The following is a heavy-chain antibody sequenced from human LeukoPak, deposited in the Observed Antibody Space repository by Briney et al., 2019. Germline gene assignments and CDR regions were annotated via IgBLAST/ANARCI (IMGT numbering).Heavy chain of an antibody. D-gene: IGHD3-22*01. Sequence: SSQTLSLTCTVSGGSISSGSYYWSWIRQPAGKGLEWIGRIYTSGSTNYNPSLKSRVTISVDTSKNQFSLKLSSVTAADTAVYYCARPPHYYDNSGYYDAYWGQGTLVTVSS. CDR2: IYTSGST. J-gene: IGHJ4*02. CDR3: ARPPHYYDNSGYYDAY. CDR1: GGSISSGSYY. V-gene: IGHV4-61*02.